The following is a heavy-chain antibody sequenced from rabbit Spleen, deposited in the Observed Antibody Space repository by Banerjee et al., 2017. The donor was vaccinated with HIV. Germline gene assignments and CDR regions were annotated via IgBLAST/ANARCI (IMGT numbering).Heavy chain of an antibody. CDR3: ARDTGSSFSSYGMDL. CDR1: GFSFSDIHW. D-gene: IGHD8-1*01. Sequence: QEQLVESGGGLVKPEGSLTLTCTASGFSFSDIHWISWVRQAPGKGLEWIAYIYTAGGSTYYATWAKGRFTCSKTSSTTVTLQMTSLTVADTATYFCARDTGSSFSSYGMDLWGQGTLV. J-gene: IGHJ6*01. CDR2: IYTAGGST. V-gene: IGHV1S45*01.